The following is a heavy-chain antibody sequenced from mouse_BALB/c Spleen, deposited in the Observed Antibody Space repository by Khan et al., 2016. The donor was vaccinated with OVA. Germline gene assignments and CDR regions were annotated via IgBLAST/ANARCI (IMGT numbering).Heavy chain of an antibody. CDR3: ERGGGGNRFAY. Sequence: VQLQQSGAELVRPGVSVKISCKGSGYTFTDFTMHWVKQGHAKSLEWIGVISTYYGDVTYNQKFKGKATMTVDKSSSTAYMELARLTSEDSAIYDWERGGGGNRFAYWGQGTLVTVSA. CDR2: ISTYYGDV. CDR1: GYTFTDFT. J-gene: IGHJ3*01. V-gene: IGHV1S137*01.